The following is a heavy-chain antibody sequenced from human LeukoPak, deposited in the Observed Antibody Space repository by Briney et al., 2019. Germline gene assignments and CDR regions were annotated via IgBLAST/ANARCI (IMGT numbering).Heavy chain of an antibody. Sequence: PGGSLRLSCATSGFTFSSSWMSWVRQAPGKGLECVANIKEDGREKYYVDSEKGRFTISRDNAKNSLYLQMSSLRAEDTAVYYCARGGRPDYWGQGTLVTVSS. D-gene: IGHD3-10*01. CDR3: ARGGRPDY. CDR1: GFTFSSSW. V-gene: IGHV3-7*01. J-gene: IGHJ4*02. CDR2: IKEDGREK.